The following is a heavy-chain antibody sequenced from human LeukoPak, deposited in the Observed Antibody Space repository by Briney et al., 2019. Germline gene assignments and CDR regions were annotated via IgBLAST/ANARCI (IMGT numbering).Heavy chain of an antibody. D-gene: IGHD3-10*01. J-gene: IGHJ4*02. CDR2: ISGGGDAT. Sequence: GGSLRLSCAASDFSFITYAMSWVRQAPGKGLEWVSTISGGGDATYYADSVKGRFTISRDNSKNTLYLQMNSLRVEDTAVYYCARDSSMLRGPLVIYYFDFWGQGTLVTVSS. V-gene: IGHV3-23*01. CDR1: DFSFITYA. CDR3: ARDSSMLRGPLVIYYFDF.